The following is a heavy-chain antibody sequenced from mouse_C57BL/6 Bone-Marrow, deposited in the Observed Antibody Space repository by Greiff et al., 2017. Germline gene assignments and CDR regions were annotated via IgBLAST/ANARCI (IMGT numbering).Heavy chain of an antibody. J-gene: IGHJ2*01. CDR1: GYTFTSYG. V-gene: IGHV1-81*01. Sequence: QVQLQQSGAELARPGASVKLSCKASGYTFTSYGISWVKQRTGQGLEWIGEIYPRSGNTYYNEKFKGKATLTADKYSSTAYMELRSRTSEDSACYFCARKREGYSIDYWGQGTTLTVSS. D-gene: IGHD2-3*01. CDR2: IYPRSGNT. CDR3: ARKREGYSIDY.